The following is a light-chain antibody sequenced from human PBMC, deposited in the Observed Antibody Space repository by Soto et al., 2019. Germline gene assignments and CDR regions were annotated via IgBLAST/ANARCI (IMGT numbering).Light chain of an antibody. CDR3: QQYDSYWWT. CDR2: KAS. J-gene: IGKJ1*01. V-gene: IGKV1-5*03. Sequence: DIQMTQSPSTLSTSVGDRVTITCRASHNISTWLAWYQQKPGKAPKLLIYKASSLESGVPSRFSGSGSGTEFTPTISSLQPDDFATYFCQQYDSYWWTVGQGTKVEIK. CDR1: HNISTW.